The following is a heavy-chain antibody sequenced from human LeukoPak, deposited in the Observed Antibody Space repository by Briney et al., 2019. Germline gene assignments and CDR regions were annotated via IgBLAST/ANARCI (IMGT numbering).Heavy chain of an antibody. CDR2: LSHTGNT. CDR3: ARGAYCTSINCYGFDY. D-gene: IGHD2-2*01. J-gene: IGHJ4*02. Sequence: SETLSLTCTVSGGSISGFYWSWIRQPPTEGLEWVGELSHTGNTNYNPSLKSRVTFSVDTSKRQFSLRLKSVTAADTAVYYCARGAYCTSINCYGFDYWGQGILVTVSS. V-gene: IGHV4-34*01. CDR1: GGSISGFY.